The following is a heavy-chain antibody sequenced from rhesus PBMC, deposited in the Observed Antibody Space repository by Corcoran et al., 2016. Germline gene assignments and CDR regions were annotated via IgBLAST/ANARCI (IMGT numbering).Heavy chain of an antibody. D-gene: IGHD5-42*01. CDR3: ARHRMGIQRVQLYYFDY. V-gene: IGHV4-93*02. CDR2: FYGSGGST. Sequence: QVQLQESGPAVVKPSETLSLTCAVSGGSISSSNWWSWIRQSPGKGLEWIGGFYGSGGSTEYNPSLKSRVTISIDTSKNQFSLKLSSVTAADTAVYYCARHRMGIQRVQLYYFDYWGQGVLVTVSS. CDR1: GGSISSSNW. J-gene: IGHJ4*01.